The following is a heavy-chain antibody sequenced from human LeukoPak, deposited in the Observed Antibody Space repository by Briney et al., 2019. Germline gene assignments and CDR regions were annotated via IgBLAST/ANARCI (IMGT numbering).Heavy chain of an antibody. J-gene: IGHJ3*02. CDR3: ARDSAPTLRFAFDI. CDR2: ISNSGNTI. CDR1: GFIFSDYY. D-gene: IGHD2-21*02. V-gene: IGHV3-11*01. Sequence: GGSLRLSCAVSGFIFSDYYMTWIRQAPGKGLEWIAYISNSGNTIYYTDSVRGRFTISRENAKNSLYLQMNSLRAEDTAVYYCARDSAPTLRFAFDIWGQGTMVTVSS.